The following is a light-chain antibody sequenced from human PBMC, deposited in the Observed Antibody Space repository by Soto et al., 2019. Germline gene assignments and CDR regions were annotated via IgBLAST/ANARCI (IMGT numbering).Light chain of an antibody. J-gene: IGLJ1*01. CDR3: SSYTSSSTLYV. V-gene: IGLV2-14*01. Sequence: QSVLTQPASVSGSPGQSITISCTGTSSDVGGYNYVSWYQQHPGKAPKLMISKVSNRPSGVSNRFSGSKSGDTASLTISGLQAEDEADYYCSSYTSSSTLYVVGTGTKLTVL. CDR1: SSDVGGYNY. CDR2: KVS.